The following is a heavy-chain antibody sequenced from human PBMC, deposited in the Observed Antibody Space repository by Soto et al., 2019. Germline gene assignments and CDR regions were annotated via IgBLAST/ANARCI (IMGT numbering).Heavy chain of an antibody. CDR2: ISYDGSNK. CDR1: GFTFSSYA. CDR3: ARDVGATGY. Sequence: GGSLRLSCAASGFTFSSYAMHWVRQAPGKGLEWVAVISYDGSNKYYADPVKGRFTISRDNSKNTLYLQMNSLRAEDTAVYYCARDVGATGYWGQGTLVTVSS. V-gene: IGHV3-30-3*01. J-gene: IGHJ4*02. D-gene: IGHD1-26*01.